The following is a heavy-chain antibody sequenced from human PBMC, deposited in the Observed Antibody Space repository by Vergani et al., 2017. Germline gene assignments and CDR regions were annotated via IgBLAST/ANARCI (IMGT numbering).Heavy chain of an antibody. Sequence: QVQLQESGPGLVKASQTLSLTCTVSGGSISSSSYYWGWIRQPPGKGLEWIGEIFSSGTTNYNPSFKNRVTMSVDTSKNQFSLKLNSVTAADTAVYYCARGSRAEGGSGPDKWGQGTLVTVSS. J-gene: IGHJ4*02. CDR3: ARGSRAEGGSGPDK. CDR1: GGSISSSSYY. D-gene: IGHD6-13*01. CDR2: IFSSGTT. V-gene: IGHV4-61*02.